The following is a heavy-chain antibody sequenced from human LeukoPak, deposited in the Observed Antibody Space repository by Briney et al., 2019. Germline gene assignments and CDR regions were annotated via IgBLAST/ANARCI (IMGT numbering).Heavy chain of an antibody. CDR3: AAARGTGTTFWYYYYYMDV. CDR1: GFTFSSYS. CDR2: ISSSSSTI. V-gene: IGHV3-48*02. J-gene: IGHJ6*03. D-gene: IGHD1-7*01. Sequence: PGGSLRLSCAASGFTFSSYSMNWVRQAPGKGLEWVSYISSSSSTIYYADSVKGRFTISRDNAKNSLYLQMNSLRDEDTAVYYCAAARGTGTTFWYYYYYMDVWGKGTTVTVSS.